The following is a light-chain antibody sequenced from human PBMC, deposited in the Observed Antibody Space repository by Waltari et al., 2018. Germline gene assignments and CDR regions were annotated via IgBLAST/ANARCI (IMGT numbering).Light chain of an antibody. CDR1: ILRNQY. CDR2: KDN. CDR3: QSADGAGVRF. V-gene: IGLV3-25*03. Sequence: SHELTQPTSVSVSPGQTARITCSGDILRNQYAYWYQQRPGQAPVVVIYKDNERPSGIPGRFSGSSLGTTVTLTISGVQPEDEADYYCQSADGAGVRFFGGGTKVTVL. J-gene: IGLJ2*01.